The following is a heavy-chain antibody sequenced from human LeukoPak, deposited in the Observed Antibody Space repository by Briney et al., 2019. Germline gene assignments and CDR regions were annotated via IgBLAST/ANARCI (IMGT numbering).Heavy chain of an antibody. V-gene: IGHV4-30-4*08. CDR1: GGSISSGDYY. CDR2: IYYSGST. D-gene: IGHD6-6*01. CDR3: ARYSSSGFDY. J-gene: IGHJ4*02. Sequence: SETLSLTCTVSGGSISSGDYYWSWIRQPRGKGLEWIGYIYYSGSTYYNPSLKSRVTISVDTSKNQFSLKLSSVTAADTAVYYCARYSSSGFDYWGQGTLVTVSS.